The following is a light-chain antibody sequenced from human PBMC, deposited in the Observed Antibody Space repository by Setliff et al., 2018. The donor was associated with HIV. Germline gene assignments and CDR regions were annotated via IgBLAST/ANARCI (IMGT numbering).Light chain of an antibody. CDR1: NSDIGAGFG. CDR3: SSYTSSNTRV. Sequence: QSALTQPPSVSGAPGQTITISCHGSNSDIGAGFGVHWYQQLPGTAPKAVIYDDRRRPPGATDRFSASRSGASASLTISGLQAEDEADYFCSSYTSSNTRVFGTGTKVTVL. CDR2: DDR. V-gene: IGLV1-40*03. J-gene: IGLJ1*01.